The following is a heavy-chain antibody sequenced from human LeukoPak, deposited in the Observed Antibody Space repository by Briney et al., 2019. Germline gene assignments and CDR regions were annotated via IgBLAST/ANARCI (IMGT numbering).Heavy chain of an antibody. Sequence: GGSLRLSCAASGFTFSSYGMHWVRQAPGKGLEWVAVIWYGGSNKYYADSVKGRFTISRDNSKNTLYLQMNSLRAEDTAVYYCAKDVTARGGGLADYWGQGTLVTVSS. CDR1: GFTFSSYG. J-gene: IGHJ4*02. D-gene: IGHD6-6*01. CDR2: IWYGGSNK. V-gene: IGHV3-30*02. CDR3: AKDVTARGGGLADY.